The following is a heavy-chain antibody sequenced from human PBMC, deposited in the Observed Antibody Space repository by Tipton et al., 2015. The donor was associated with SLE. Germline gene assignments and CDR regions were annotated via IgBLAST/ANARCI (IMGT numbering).Heavy chain of an antibody. D-gene: IGHD5-24*01. CDR3: ARIEDGYNEFDY. CDR2: IYYTGYT. Sequence: LRLSCSVSTDSISNYYWSWIRQPPGKGLEWIGYIYYTGYTNYNPSLKSRVTISIDTSKSQFSLKLKSVTAADTAMYYCARIEDGYNEFDYWGQGTLVTVSS. J-gene: IGHJ4*02. CDR1: TDSISNYY. V-gene: IGHV4-59*01.